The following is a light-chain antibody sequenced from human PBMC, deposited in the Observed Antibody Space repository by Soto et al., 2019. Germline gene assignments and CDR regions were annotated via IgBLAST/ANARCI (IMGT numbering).Light chain of an antibody. V-gene: IGLV1-44*01. Sequence: QSVLTQPPSASGTPGQRVTISCSGSISNIGGNTVNWYQQLPGTAPKLLMYTNNQRPSGVPDRFSGSKSGTSASLALSVLQSEDEADYYCAAWDDSLNGVVFGGGTKLTVL. CDR2: TNN. J-gene: IGLJ2*01. CDR1: ISNIGGNT. CDR3: AAWDDSLNGVV.